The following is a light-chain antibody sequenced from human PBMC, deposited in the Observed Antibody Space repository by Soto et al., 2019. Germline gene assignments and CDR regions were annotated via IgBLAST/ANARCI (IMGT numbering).Light chain of an antibody. CDR1: QTISSH. CDR3: QQTYRGRT. J-gene: IGKJ1*01. CDR2: AVS. Sequence: DIQMTQSPSYLAASVGDRVIITCRASQTISSHLNWYQQKPGKAPKLVIYAVSGLQRGVASRFSDSGSESQFTLTISSLQPEDFATYYCQQTYRGRTFGRGTKVEVK. V-gene: IGKV1-39*01.